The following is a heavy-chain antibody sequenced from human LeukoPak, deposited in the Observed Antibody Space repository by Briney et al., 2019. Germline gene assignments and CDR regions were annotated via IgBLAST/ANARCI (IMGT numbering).Heavy chain of an antibody. J-gene: IGHJ5*02. CDR3: ARDQYIVVVPAAKTDNWFDP. CDR2: ISAHNGNT. CDR1: AYIFTSYG. Sequence: ASVKVSCKASAYIFTSYGISWVRQAPGQGLEWMGWISAHNGNTKYAQNLQGRVTMTTDTFTSTAYMELRSLRSDDTAVYYCARDQYIVVVPAAKTDNWFDPWGQGTLVTVSS. V-gene: IGHV1-18*01. D-gene: IGHD2-2*01.